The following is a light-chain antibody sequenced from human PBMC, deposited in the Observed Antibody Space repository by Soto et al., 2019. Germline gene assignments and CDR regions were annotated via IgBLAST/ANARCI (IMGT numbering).Light chain of an antibody. CDR1: QGIGNY. CDR2: AAS. J-gene: IGKJ1*01. V-gene: IGKV1-39*01. Sequence: DIQMTQSPSSLSASVGDRVTITCRASQGIGNYLDWYQLKPGKAPKLMIYAASSMQSGVPSRFSGSGSGTDFTIFTSSRQAGDVATHYCHHNYNVLAFTFGQGTKVEIK. CDR3: HHNYNVLAFT.